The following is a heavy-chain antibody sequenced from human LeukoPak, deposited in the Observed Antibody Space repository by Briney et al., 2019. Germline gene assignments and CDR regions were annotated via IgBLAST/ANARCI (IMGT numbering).Heavy chain of an antibody. J-gene: IGHJ4*02. V-gene: IGHV3-11*04. CDR1: GFTFSDYY. CDR3: ARDGDYVWGSYRRCDY. D-gene: IGHD3-16*02. Sequence: GGSLRLSCAASGFTFSDYYMSWIRQPPGKGLEWVSYISSSGTTIYYADSVKGRFTISRDNAKNSLYLQMNSLRAEDTAVYYCARDGDYVWGSYRRCDYWGQGTLVTVSS. CDR2: ISSSGTTI.